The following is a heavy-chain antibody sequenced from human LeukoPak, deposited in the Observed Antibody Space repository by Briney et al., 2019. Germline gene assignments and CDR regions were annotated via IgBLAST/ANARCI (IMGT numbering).Heavy chain of an antibody. V-gene: IGHV3-30*18. CDR2: ISYDGSNK. J-gene: IGHJ3*02. CDR1: GFTFSTYN. CDR3: AKSNGYGLIDI. D-gene: IGHD3-22*01. Sequence: GGSLRLSCAASGFTFSTYNMNWVRQAPGKGLGWVAVISYDGSNKYYADSVKGRFTISRDNSKNTLYLQMNSLRAEDTAVYYCAKSNGYGLIDIWGQGTMVTVSS.